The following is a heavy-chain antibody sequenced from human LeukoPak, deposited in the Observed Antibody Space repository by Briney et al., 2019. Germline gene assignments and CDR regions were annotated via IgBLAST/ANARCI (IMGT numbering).Heavy chain of an antibody. CDR1: GFTFSNYG. J-gene: IGHJ4*02. D-gene: IGHD4-17*01. Sequence: GRSLRLSCAASGFTFSNYGMHWVRQAPGKGLEWVAVMSDDGNNKYYADFVKGRFTISRDNFKNTLYLQMNSLRTEDTAVYYCAKVTNWNDFEGIDYWGQGTLVTVSS. CDR2: MSDDGNNK. CDR3: AKVTNWNDFEGIDY. V-gene: IGHV3-30*18.